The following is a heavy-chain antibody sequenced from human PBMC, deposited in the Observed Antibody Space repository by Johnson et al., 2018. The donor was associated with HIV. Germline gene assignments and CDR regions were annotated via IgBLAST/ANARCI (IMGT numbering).Heavy chain of an antibody. D-gene: IGHD3-22*01. CDR1: GFTFDDYG. CDR2: INWNGGST. CDR3: ERAPLTPDPIVAVGTAFDI. V-gene: IGHV3-20*04. Sequence: MLLVESGGGVVRPGGSLRLSCAASGFTFDDYGMNWVRQAPGKGLEWVAGINWNGGSTGYADSVKGRLTISRDNSKNTLYLQMNSLRGEDTDVYSCERAPLTPDPIVAVGTAFDIWGQGTMVTVSS. J-gene: IGHJ3*02.